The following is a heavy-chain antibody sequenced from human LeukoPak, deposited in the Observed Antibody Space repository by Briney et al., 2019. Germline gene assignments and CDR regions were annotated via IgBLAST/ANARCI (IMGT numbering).Heavy chain of an antibody. CDR1: GFIFGSYG. CDR3: AKDPRRTLDY. CDR2: ISGSGGST. Sequence: GGSLRLSCAASGFIFGSYGMSWVRQAPGKGLEWVSAISGSGGSTYYADSVKGRFTISRDNSKNTLYLQMNSLRAEDTAVYYCAKDPRRTLDYWGQGTLVTVSS. V-gene: IGHV3-23*01. J-gene: IGHJ4*02. D-gene: IGHD1-7*01.